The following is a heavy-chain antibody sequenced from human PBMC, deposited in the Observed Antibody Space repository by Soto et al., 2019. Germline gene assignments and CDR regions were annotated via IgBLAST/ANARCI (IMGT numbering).Heavy chain of an antibody. CDR1: GFTFSSYD. D-gene: IGHD6-6*01. Sequence: PGGFLRLSCAASGFTFSSYDMHWVRQATGKGLEWVSAIGTAGDTYYPGSVKGRFTISRENAKNSLYLQMNSLRAGDTAVYYCARESRSSSPGYYYGMDVWGQGTTVTGLL. J-gene: IGHJ6*02. CDR3: ARESRSSSPGYYYGMDV. CDR2: IGTAGDT. V-gene: IGHV3-13*01.